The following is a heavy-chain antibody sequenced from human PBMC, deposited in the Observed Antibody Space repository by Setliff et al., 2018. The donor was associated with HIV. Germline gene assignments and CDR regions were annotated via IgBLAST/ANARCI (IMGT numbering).Heavy chain of an antibody. CDR2: IIPIFDTT. J-gene: IGHJ5*02. D-gene: IGHD3-3*01. CDR3: ASNLWSGHDRLDP. V-gene: IGHV1-69*06. Sequence: SVKVSCKLSGGTFSAYAITWVRQAPGQGLEWMGRIIPIFDTTNSAQKFQGRVTMTADKSMSTAYMEVSSLTSDDTAVYYCASNLWSGHDRLDPWGQGTLVTVSS. CDR1: GGTFSAYA.